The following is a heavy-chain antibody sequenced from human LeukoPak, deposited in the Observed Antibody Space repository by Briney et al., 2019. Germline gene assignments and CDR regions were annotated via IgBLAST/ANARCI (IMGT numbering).Heavy chain of an antibody. J-gene: IGHJ4*02. CDR2: ISYDGSNK. V-gene: IGHV3-30*04. Sequence: PGRSLRLSCAASGFTFSSYAMHWVRQAPGKGLEWVAVISYDGSNKYYADSVKGRFTISRDNSKNTLYLQMNSLRAEDTAVYYCARARNAMVRGVYVDYWGQGTLVTVYS. D-gene: IGHD3-10*01. CDR3: ARARNAMVRGVYVDY. CDR1: GFTFSSYA.